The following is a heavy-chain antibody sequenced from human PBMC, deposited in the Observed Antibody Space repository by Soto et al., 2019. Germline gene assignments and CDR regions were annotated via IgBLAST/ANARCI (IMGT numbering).Heavy chain of an antibody. V-gene: IGHV3-23*01. J-gene: IGHJ3*02. CDR1: GFTFSTYA. Sequence: EVQLLESGGGLVQPGGSLSLSCAASGFTFSTYAMSWVRQAPGKGLEWVSAPSASGGTTYYADSVNGRFTISRDKSMNALSLQMNSLRIEDTAVYYCAHHRGYGVFAAYAIWGQGTMVTVS. CDR2: PSASGGTT. CDR3: AHHRGYGVFAAYAI. D-gene: IGHD4-17*01.